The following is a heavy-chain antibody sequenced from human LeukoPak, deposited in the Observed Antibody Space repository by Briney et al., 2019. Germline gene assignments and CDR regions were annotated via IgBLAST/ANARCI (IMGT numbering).Heavy chain of an antibody. CDR2: IYTSGST. Sequence: SETLSLTCTVSGGSISSYYSSWIRQPPGKGLEWIGYIYTSGSTNYNPSLKSRVTISVDTSKNQFSLKLSSVTAADTAVYYCARQYSSGWYYYYMDVWGKGTTVTVSS. D-gene: IGHD6-19*01. V-gene: IGHV4-4*09. J-gene: IGHJ6*03. CDR3: ARQYSSGWYYYYMDV. CDR1: GGSISSYY.